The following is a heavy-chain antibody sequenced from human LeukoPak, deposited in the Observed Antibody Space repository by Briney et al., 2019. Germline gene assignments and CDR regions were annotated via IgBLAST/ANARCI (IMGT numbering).Heavy chain of an antibody. D-gene: IGHD5-18*01. CDR3: ARVYSSLGYYYYYMDV. Sequence: AASVKVSCKASGYTFTSYDINWVRQATGQGLEWMGWMNPNSGNTGYAQKFQGRVTITRNTSISTAYMELSSLRSEDTAVYYCARVYSSLGYYYYYMDVWGKGTTVTVSS. J-gene: IGHJ6*03. V-gene: IGHV1-8*03. CDR1: GYTFTSYD. CDR2: MNPNSGNT.